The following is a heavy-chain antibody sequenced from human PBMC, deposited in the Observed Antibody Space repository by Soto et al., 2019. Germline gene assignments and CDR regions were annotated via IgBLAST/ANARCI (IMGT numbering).Heavy chain of an antibody. D-gene: IGHD1-1*01. J-gene: IGHJ4*02. CDR2: INSDGSIT. V-gene: IGHV3-74*01. Sequence: EVQLVESGGGFVQPGGSLRLSCAASGFTFSYYGMHWVRQAPGKGLVWVSRINSDGSITNYADSVKGRLTISRDNAKNTLYLQMNSLRAEDTAVYYCASGWNADHWGQGTLVTVSS. CDR1: GFTFSYYG. CDR3: ASGWNADH.